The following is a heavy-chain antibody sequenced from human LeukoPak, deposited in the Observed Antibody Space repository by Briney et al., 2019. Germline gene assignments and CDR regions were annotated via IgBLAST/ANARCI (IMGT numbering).Heavy chain of an antibody. Sequence: SETLSLTCIVSGGSISSGSYYWSWIRQPAGKGLEWIGRIYTNGSTNYNPSLKSRVTISVDTSKNQFSLKLSSVTAADTAVYYCARVGRYCSSTSCYTGWFDPWGQGTLVTVSS. CDR2: IYTNGST. CDR1: GGSISSGSYY. V-gene: IGHV4-61*02. J-gene: IGHJ5*02. CDR3: ARVGRYCSSTSCYTGWFDP. D-gene: IGHD2-2*02.